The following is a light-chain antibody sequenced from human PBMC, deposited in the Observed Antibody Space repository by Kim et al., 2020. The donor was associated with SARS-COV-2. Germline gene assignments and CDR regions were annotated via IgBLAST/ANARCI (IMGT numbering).Light chain of an antibody. J-gene: IGLJ2*01. CDR3: QSYEV. CDR2: EDA. Sequence: EAPGKTVTISCTRTGGSIASKPVQWYKQRPGSVPTTVIYEDALRPSGIPDRFSGSIDTSSNSASLTISGLTTEDEAVYFCQSYEVFGGGTQLTVL. CDR1: GGSIASKP. V-gene: IGLV6-57*03.